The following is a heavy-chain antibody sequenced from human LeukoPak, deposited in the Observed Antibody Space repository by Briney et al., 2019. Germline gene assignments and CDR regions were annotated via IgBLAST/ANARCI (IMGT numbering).Heavy chain of an antibody. CDR2: IYYSGST. CDR3: ARRRYYDSTGYLD. Sequence: SETLSLTCTISGGSISSSSYYWGWIRQPPGKGLEWIADIYYSGSTYYNPSLKSRVSISIDTSNNHFSLRLSSVTAADTALYYCARRRYYDSTGYLDWGQGTLVTVSS. J-gene: IGHJ1*01. D-gene: IGHD3-22*01. V-gene: IGHV4-39*02. CDR1: GGSISSSSYY.